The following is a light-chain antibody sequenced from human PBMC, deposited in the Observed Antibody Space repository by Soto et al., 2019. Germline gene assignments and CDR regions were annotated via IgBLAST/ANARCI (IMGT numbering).Light chain of an antibody. CDR1: QSIDTW. CDR2: DAS. V-gene: IGKV1-5*01. CDR3: QNYNSYSEE. J-gene: IGKJ1*01. Sequence: DIKMTQSPSTLSASVVGRVTITCRASQSIDTWLAWYQQKPGKAPNLLIYDASTLESGVPSRFSGGGSGTEFTLTISSLQPDDFATYYCQNYNSYSEEFGQGTKVDIK.